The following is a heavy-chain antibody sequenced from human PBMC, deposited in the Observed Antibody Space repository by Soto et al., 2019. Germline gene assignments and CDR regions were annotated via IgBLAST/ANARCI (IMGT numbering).Heavy chain of an antibody. CDR3: ARDLTYYDSSGYAKNYGMDV. CDR1: GFTFSSYS. D-gene: IGHD3-22*01. V-gene: IGHV3-48*01. J-gene: IGHJ6*02. CDR2: ISSSSSTI. Sequence: EVQLVESGGGLVQPGGSPRLSCAASGFTFSSYSMNWVRQAPGKGLEWVSYISSSSSTIYYADSVKGRFTISRDNAKNSLYLQMNSLRAEDTAVYYCARDLTYYDSSGYAKNYGMDVWGQGTTVTVSS.